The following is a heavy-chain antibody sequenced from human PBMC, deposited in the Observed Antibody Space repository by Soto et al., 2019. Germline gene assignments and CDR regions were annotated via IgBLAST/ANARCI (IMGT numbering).Heavy chain of an antibody. CDR1: GFTLSSYA. CDR2: ISYDGSNK. Sequence: GGSLRLSCAASGFTLSSYAMHWVRQAPGKGLEWVAVISYDGSNKYYADSVKGRFTISRDNSKNTLYLQMNSLRAEDTAVYYCARDRIRYFDWLLHYYYYGMDVWGQGTTVTVSS. V-gene: IGHV3-30-3*01. J-gene: IGHJ6*02. CDR3: ARDRIRYFDWLLHYYYYGMDV. D-gene: IGHD3-9*01.